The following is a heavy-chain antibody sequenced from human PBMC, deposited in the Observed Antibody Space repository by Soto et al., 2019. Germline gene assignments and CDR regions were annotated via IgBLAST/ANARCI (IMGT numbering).Heavy chain of an antibody. CDR3: AREVWVAGLLYYFDF. V-gene: IGHV4-4*07. Sequence: NPSETLSLTCTVSDGFISGNFLTWIRQPAGKGLEWIGRISSNGNTDYNPSLKSRVTMSIDTSKNHFSLDLISVTASDTAIYYCAREVWVAGLLYYFDFWGQGTLVTVSS. J-gene: IGHJ4*02. D-gene: IGHD6-19*01. CDR2: ISSNGNT. CDR1: DGFISGNF.